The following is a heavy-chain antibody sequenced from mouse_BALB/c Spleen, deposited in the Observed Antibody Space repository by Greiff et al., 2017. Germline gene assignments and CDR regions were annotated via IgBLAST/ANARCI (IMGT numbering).Heavy chain of an antibody. J-gene: IGHJ4*01. V-gene: IGHV1-67*01. D-gene: IGHD6-1*01. Sequence: QVQLQQSGPELVRPGVSVKISCKGSGYTFTDYAMHWVKQSHAKSLEWIGVISTYYGDASYNQKFKGKATMTVDKSSSTAYMELARLTSEDSAIYYCAREGPHYYAMDYWGQGTSVTVSS. CDR2: ISTYYGDA. CDR3: AREGPHYYAMDY. CDR1: GYTFTDYA.